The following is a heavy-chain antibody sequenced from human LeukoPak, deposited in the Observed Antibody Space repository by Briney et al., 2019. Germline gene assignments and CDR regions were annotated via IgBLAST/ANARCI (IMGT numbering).Heavy chain of an antibody. Sequence: SETLSLTCTVSGGSISSYYWSWIRQPAGKGLEWIGHVYTGESTNSNPSLKSRVTMSVDTSKNQVSLKLTSMTAADTAVYYCARARALGPDHYYFDYWGQGTLVTVSS. CDR3: ARARALGPDHYYFDY. V-gene: IGHV4-4*07. CDR2: VYTGEST. CDR1: GGSISSYY. J-gene: IGHJ4*02. D-gene: IGHD2-2*01.